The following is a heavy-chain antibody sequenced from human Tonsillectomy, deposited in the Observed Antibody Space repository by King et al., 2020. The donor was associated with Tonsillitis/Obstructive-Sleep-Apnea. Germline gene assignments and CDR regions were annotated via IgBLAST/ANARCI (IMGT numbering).Heavy chain of an antibody. CDR3: ATSDYHAFDI. CDR2: IKSESSGGTP. Sequence: QLVQSGGGLVKPGESLRLSCAASGFTFSNAWMNWVRQAPGKGLEWVGRIKSESSGGTPDYTAPVDDRFAISRDDSKNTLYLQMNFLKTEDTAVYFCATSDYHAFDIWGQGTLVTVSS. CDR1: GFTFSNAW. D-gene: IGHD4-17*01. V-gene: IGHV3-15*01. J-gene: IGHJ3*02.